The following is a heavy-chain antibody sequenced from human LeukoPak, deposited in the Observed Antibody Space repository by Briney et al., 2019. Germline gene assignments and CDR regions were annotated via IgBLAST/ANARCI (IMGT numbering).Heavy chain of an antibody. V-gene: IGHV3-7*01. CDR1: GFTFSSYW. D-gene: IGHD6-19*01. J-gene: IGHJ4*02. Sequence: GGSLRLSCAASGFTFSSYWMSWVRQAPGKGLEWVANIKQDGSEKYYVDSVKGRFTISRDNAKNSLYLQMNSLRAEDTAVYYCAGEAVAGTVDYWGQGTLVTVSS. CDR3: AGEAVAGTVDY. CDR2: IKQDGSEK.